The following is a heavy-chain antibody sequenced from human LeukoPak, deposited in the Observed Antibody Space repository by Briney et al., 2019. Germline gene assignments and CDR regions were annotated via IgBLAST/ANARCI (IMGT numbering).Heavy chain of an antibody. V-gene: IGHV4-39*01. CDR1: GGSISSSSYY. Sequence: SETLSLTCTVSGGSISSSSYYWGWIRQPPGKGLGWIGEINHSGSTNYNPSLKSRVTISVDTSKNQYSLKLSSVTAADTAVYYCARQSGFDPCGQGTLVTVSS. J-gene: IGHJ5*02. CDR2: INHSGST. CDR3: ARQSGFDP.